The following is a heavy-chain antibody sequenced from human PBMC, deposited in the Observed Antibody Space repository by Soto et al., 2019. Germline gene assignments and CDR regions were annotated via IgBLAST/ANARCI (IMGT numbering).Heavy chain of an antibody. CDR3: ASSSYCSGGSCYSDY. D-gene: IGHD2-15*01. CDR1: GFTFSSYA. J-gene: IGHJ4*02. CDR2: ISYDGSNK. Sequence: QVQLVESGGGVVQPGRSLRLSCAASGFTFSSYAMHWVRQAPGKGLEWVAVISYDGSNKYYPDSVKGRITISRDNSKNTRYLQMNSLRAEDTAVYYCASSSYCSGGSCYSDYWGQGTLVTVSS. V-gene: IGHV3-30-3*01.